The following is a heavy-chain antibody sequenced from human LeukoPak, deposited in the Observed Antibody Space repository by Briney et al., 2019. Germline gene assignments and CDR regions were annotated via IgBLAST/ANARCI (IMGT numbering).Heavy chain of an antibody. CDR3: ARDGYNYRYFDY. Sequence: SETLSLTCAVYGGSFSGYYWSWIRQPPGKGLEWIGEINHSGSTNYNPSLKSRVTISVDTSKNQFSLKLSSVTAADTAVYYCARDGYNYRYFDYWGQGTLVTVSS. CDR1: GGSFSGYY. D-gene: IGHD5-24*01. V-gene: IGHV4-34*01. CDR2: INHSGST. J-gene: IGHJ4*02.